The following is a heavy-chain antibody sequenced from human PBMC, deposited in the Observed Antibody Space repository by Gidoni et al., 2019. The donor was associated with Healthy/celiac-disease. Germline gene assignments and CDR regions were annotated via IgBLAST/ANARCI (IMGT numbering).Heavy chain of an antibody. CDR3: ARDIPFSGWYGGAGNWFDP. Sequence: AKKPGAAGKVSCKASGYTCTSYGISWVRQAPGQGLEWMGWISAYNGNTNYAQKLQGRVTMTTDTSTSTAYMELRSLRSDDTAVYYCARDIPFSGWYGGAGNWFDPWGQGPLVTVSS. D-gene: IGHD6-19*01. CDR1: GYTCTSYG. V-gene: IGHV1-18*01. J-gene: IGHJ5*02. CDR2: ISAYNGNT.